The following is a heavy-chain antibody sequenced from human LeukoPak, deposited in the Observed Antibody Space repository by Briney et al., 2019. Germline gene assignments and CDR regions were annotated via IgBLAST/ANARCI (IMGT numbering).Heavy chain of an antibody. Sequence: SETLSLTCTVSGGSISSYYWSWIRQPPGKGLEWIGYIYYSGSTNYNPSLKSRVTISVDTSKNQFSLKLSSVTAADTAVYYCARGGSYYYAPGLNWFDPWGQGTLVTVSS. CDR1: GGSISSYY. V-gene: IGHV4-59*01. D-gene: IGHD3-10*01. J-gene: IGHJ5*02. CDR3: ARGGSYYYAPGLNWFDP. CDR2: IYYSGST.